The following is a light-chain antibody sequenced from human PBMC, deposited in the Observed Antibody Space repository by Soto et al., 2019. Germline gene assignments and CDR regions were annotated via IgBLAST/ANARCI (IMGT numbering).Light chain of an antibody. CDR1: QTISSW. CDR2: KAT. V-gene: IGKV1-5*03. Sequence: DIQITQSPSTLSGSVGDRVTITCRDSQTISSWLAWYQQTPRKAPKLLIYKATTLKSGVPTRISGRGSGTEFTLTISSLQADDYATYYCQQYHTDWTFGQGAKVDIK. J-gene: IGKJ1*01. CDR3: QQYHTDWT.